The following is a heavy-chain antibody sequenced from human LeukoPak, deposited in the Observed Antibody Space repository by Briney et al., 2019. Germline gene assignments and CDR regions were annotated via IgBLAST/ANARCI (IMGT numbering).Heavy chain of an antibody. Sequence: SETLSLTCTVSGGSITAYYWSWIRQPPGKGLEWIGYIYNSGTTDYKPSLKSRVTISVDTSKNQFSLKLSSVTAADTAVYYCARLPAGSGSLSYFDYWGQGTLATVSS. D-gene: IGHD3-10*01. J-gene: IGHJ4*02. CDR2: IYNSGTT. CDR3: ARLPAGSGSLSYFDY. CDR1: GGSITAYY. V-gene: IGHV4-4*08.